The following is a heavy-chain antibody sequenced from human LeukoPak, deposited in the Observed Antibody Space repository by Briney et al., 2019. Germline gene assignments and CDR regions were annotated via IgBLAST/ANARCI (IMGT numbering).Heavy chain of an antibody. Sequence: GGSLRLSCAASGFTLRNALMTWVRQAPGKGLEWVGSIRSKTDGGTTDYAAPVKGRFTISRDDSKNTLHLQINSLKTEDTSVHYCTTGWECFGDWGQGTLVTVSS. CDR1: GFTLRNAL. CDR3: TTGWECFGD. CDR2: IRSKTDGGTT. J-gene: IGHJ4*02. D-gene: IGHD3-10*01. V-gene: IGHV3-15*01.